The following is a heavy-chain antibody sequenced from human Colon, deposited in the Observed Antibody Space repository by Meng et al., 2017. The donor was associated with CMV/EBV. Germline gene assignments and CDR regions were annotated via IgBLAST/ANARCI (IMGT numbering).Heavy chain of an antibody. D-gene: IGHD1-14*01. CDR3: ARDYRALYRWLDP. CDR1: GGSISSYY. CDR2: IYYSGST. V-gene: IGHV4-59*01. J-gene: IGHJ5*02. Sequence: SETLSLTCTVSGGSISSYYWSWIRQPPGKGLEWIGYIYYSGSTNYNPSLKSRVTISVDLSKNQFSLTLNSVTAADTAVYYCARDYRALYRWLDPWGQGTLVTVSS.